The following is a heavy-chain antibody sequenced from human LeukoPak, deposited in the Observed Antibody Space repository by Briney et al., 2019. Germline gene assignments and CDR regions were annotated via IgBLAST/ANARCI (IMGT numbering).Heavy chain of an antibody. D-gene: IGHD3-22*01. CDR3: ARGYPYYYDSSGYSLDAFDI. Sequence: SETLSLTCIVSGDSISSYFWSWIRQPPGKGLEWIGYIYYSGSTNYNPSLKSRVTISVDTSKNQFSLKLSSVTAADTAVYYCARGYPYYYDSSGYSLDAFDIWGQGTMVTVPS. CDR1: GDSISSYF. V-gene: IGHV4-59*01. CDR2: IYYSGST. J-gene: IGHJ3*02.